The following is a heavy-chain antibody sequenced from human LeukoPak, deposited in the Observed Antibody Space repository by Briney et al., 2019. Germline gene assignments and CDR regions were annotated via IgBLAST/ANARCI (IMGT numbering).Heavy chain of an antibody. Sequence: GGSLRLSCAASGFTFSSYSMNWVRQAPGKGLEWVSSISSSSSYIYYADSVKGRFTISRDNAKNSPYLQMNSLRAEDTAVYYCARDFYSDFWSGYWSWGQGTLVTVSS. CDR1: GFTFSSYS. CDR2: ISSSSSYI. CDR3: ARDFYSDFWSGYWS. J-gene: IGHJ4*02. D-gene: IGHD3-3*01. V-gene: IGHV3-21*01.